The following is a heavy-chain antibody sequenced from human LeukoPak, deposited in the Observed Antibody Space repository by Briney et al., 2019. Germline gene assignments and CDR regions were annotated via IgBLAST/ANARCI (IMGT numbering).Heavy chain of an antibody. CDR2: ISSNGGST. J-gene: IGHJ6*03. V-gene: IGHV3-64*01. Sequence: GGSLRLSCAASGFTFSSYATHWVRQAPGKGLEYVSAISSNGGSTYYANSVKGRFTISRDNSKNTLYLQMGSLRAEDMAVYYCARVTNSSGWYYYYYYYMDVWGKGTTVTVSS. CDR1: GFTFSSYA. D-gene: IGHD6-19*01. CDR3: ARVTNSSGWYYYYYYYMDV.